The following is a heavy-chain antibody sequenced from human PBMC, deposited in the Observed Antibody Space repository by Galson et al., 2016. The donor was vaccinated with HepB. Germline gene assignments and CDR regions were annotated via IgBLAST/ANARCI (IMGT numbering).Heavy chain of an antibody. CDR1: GFTLSNYA. CDR2: ISGSGITT. Sequence: YLRLSCAASGFTLSNYAMSWVRQAPGKGLEWVSDISGSGITTYYADSVKGRFTISRDNSKKTVYLQMSSLRAEDTAVYYCARLFGGYIDYWGQGTLVTVSS. V-gene: IGHV3-23*01. CDR3: ARLFGGYIDY. J-gene: IGHJ4*02. D-gene: IGHD2-15*01.